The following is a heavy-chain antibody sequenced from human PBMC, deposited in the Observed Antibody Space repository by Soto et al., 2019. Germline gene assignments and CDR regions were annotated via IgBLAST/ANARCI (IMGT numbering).Heavy chain of an antibody. V-gene: IGHV1-2*02. CDR3: AKGGSSWTEWFDP. D-gene: IGHD6-13*01. CDR1: GYPLTAKY. Sequence: QVQLVQSGAEVKKPGASVKVSCKASGYPLTAKYLHWVRQAPGQGLEWMGWINPSSGGTKEAQKFRGRVTMTRDTPISAGYMEMSRLTSDDTAVYYCAKGGSSWTEWFDPWGQGTLVTVSS. CDR2: INPSSGGT. J-gene: IGHJ5*02.